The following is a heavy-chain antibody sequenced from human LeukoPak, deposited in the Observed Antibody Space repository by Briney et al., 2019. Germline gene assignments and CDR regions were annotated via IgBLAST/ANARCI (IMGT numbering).Heavy chain of an antibody. J-gene: IGHJ6*02. Sequence: GASVNVSCKASGYTFTSYDINWVRQATGQGLEWMGWMNPNSGNTGYAQKFQGRVTMTRNTSISTAYMELSSLRSEDTAVYYCARGVGATSGFYYYYYGMDVWGQGTTVTVSS. CDR2: MNPNSGNT. CDR3: ARGVGATSGFYYYYYGMDV. V-gene: IGHV1-8*01. D-gene: IGHD1-26*01. CDR1: GYTFTSYD.